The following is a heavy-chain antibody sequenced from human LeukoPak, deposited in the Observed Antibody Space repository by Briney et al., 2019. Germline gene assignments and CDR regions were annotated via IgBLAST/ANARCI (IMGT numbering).Heavy chain of an antibody. CDR2: MNPNSGNT. J-gene: IGHJ3*02. Sequence: ASVKVSCKASGYTFTSYDINWVRQATGQGLEWMGWMNPNSGNTGYAQKFQGRVTMTRNTSISTAYMELSSLRSEDTAVYYWARDRRSWQQLGGNDAFDIWGQGTMVTVSS. D-gene: IGHD6-13*01. CDR1: GYTFTSYD. V-gene: IGHV1-8*01. CDR3: ARDRRSWQQLGGNDAFDI.